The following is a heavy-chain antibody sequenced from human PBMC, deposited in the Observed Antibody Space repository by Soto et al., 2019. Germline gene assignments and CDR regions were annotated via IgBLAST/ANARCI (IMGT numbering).Heavy chain of an antibody. J-gene: IGHJ4*02. D-gene: IGHD3-22*01. CDR1: GGSISSYY. CDR2: IYTSGST. V-gene: IGHV4-4*07. CDR3: ASEPVNYYDSPGGVDY. Sequence: SETLSLTCTVSGGSISSYYWSWIRQPAGKGLEWIGRIYTSGSTNYNPSLKSRVTMSVDTSKNQFSLKLSSVTAADTAVYYCASEPVNYYDSPGGVDYWGQGTMVTVYS.